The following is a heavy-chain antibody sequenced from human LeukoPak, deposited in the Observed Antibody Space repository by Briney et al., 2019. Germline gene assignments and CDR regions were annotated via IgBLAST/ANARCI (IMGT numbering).Heavy chain of an antibody. CDR3: ARLGPYNWFDP. Sequence: ASVKVSCKASGYTFTCYDISWVQQAPGQELEWMGWIHPNSGGTNYAQKFQGRVTMTTDKSISTDYMELSRMRSDDTAVYCCARLGPYNWFDPWGQGTLVTVSS. J-gene: IGHJ5*02. CDR2: IHPNSGGT. V-gene: IGHV1-2*02. CDR1: GYTFTCYD.